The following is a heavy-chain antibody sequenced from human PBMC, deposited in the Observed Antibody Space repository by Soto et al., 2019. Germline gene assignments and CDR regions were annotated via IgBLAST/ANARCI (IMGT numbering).Heavy chain of an antibody. CDR1: GFTFSDYY. Sequence: QVHLVESGGGLVKPGGSLRLSCAASGFTFSDYYMSWIRQAPGKGLEWVSYISSTSRYTNYADSVKGRFTISRDNAKNSLFQQMNSLRADDTAVYYCARERNGYNSIFDFWGQGTLVTVSS. CDR2: ISSTSRYT. CDR3: ARERNGYNSIFDF. D-gene: IGHD5-12*01. J-gene: IGHJ4*02. V-gene: IGHV3-11*05.